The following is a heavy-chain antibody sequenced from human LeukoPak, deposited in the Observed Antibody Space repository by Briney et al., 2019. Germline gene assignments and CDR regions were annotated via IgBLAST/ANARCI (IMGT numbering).Heavy chain of an antibody. CDR1: GDRVSSNSAA. J-gene: IGHJ5*02. D-gene: IGHD3-10*01. Sequence: SQTLSLTCAISGDRVSSNSAAWNWIRQSPSRGLEWLGRTYYRSKWYYDYAVSVKSRITINPDTSKNQFSLQLDSVTLEDTAVYYCARWSSGSGSYRPLGGFDPWGQGTLVTVSS. V-gene: IGHV6-1*01. CDR2: TYYRSKWYY. CDR3: ARWSSGSGSYRPLGGFDP.